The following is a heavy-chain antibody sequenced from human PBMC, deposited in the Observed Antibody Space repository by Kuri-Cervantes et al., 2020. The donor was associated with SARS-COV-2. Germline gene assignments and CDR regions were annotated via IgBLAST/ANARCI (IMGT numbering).Heavy chain of an antibody. CDR2: IYYSGST. CDR1: GGSFSGYY. D-gene: IGHD3-9*01. Sequence: SQTLSLTCAVYGGSFSGYYWGWIRQPPGKGLEWIGSIYYSGSTYYNPSLKSRVTISVDTSKNQFSLKLSSVTAADTAVYYCARHDAPYFEIDYWGQGTLVTVSS. V-gene: IGHV4-39*01. J-gene: IGHJ4*02. CDR3: ARHDAPYFEIDY.